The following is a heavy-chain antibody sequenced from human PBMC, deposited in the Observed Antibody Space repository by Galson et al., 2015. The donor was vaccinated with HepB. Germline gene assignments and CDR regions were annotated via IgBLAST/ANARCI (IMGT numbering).Heavy chain of an antibody. V-gene: IGHV3-74*01. D-gene: IGHD6-19*01. Sequence: SLRLSCAASGFTFSSYWMHWVRQAPGKGLVWVSRINSDGSSTSYADSVKGRFTISRDNAKNTLYLQMNSLRAEDTAVYYCARGAWGEGIAVAGLTHYWGQGTLVTVSS. CDR2: INSDGSST. CDR3: ARGAWGEGIAVAGLTHY. J-gene: IGHJ4*02. CDR1: GFTFSSYW.